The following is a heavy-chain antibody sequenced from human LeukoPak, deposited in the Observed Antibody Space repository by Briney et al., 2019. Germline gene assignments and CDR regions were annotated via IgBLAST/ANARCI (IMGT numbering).Heavy chain of an antibody. Sequence: ASVKVSCKTSGGTFSSSAITWVRQAPGQGLEWMGRIIPVLNITSYAQKFQGRVTITADTSTSTVYMELSRLGSEETAVYYCARDQGLTAPPPYGLDVWGQGTTVIVSS. V-gene: IGHV1-69*04. J-gene: IGHJ6*02. CDR3: ARDQGLTAPPPYGLDV. CDR2: IIPVLNIT. D-gene: IGHD4/OR15-4a*01. CDR1: GGTFSSSA.